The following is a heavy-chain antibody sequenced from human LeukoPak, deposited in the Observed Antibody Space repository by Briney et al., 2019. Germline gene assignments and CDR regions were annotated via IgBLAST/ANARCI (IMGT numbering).Heavy chain of an antibody. V-gene: IGHV4-34*01. CDR2: INHSGSN. J-gene: IGHJ3*02. CDR1: GGSFSGYY. D-gene: IGHD2-2*02. CDR3: AHLIVVPAAISAFDI. Sequence: PSETLSLTCAVYGGSFSGYYWSWIRQPPGKGLEWIGEINHSGSNNYNPSLKSRVTISVDTSKNQFSLKLSSVTAADTAVYYCAHLIVVPAAISAFDIWGQGTMVTVSS.